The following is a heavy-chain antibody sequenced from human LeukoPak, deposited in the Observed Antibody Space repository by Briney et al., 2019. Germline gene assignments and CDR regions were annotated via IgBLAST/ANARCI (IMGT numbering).Heavy chain of an antibody. J-gene: IGHJ4*02. Sequence: SQTLSLTCTVSGGSISSGEYYWSWIRQPPGKGLEWIGYIYYSGSTYYNPSLKSRVTISVDTSKNQFSLKLSSVTAADTAVYYCARTGPTSGGDYWGQGTLVTVSS. CDR3: ARTGPTSGGDY. CDR1: GGSISSGEYY. CDR2: IYYSGST. D-gene: IGHD3-16*01. V-gene: IGHV4-30-4*01.